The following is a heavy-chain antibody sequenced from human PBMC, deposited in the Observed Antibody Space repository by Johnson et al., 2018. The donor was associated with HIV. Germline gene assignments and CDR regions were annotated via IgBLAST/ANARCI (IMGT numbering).Heavy chain of an antibody. CDR1: GFTFSTYA. D-gene: IGHD6-25*01. CDR2: ISSDGETT. Sequence: EVQLLESGGGLVQPGGSMRLSCAASGFTFSTYAMHWVRQGPGKGLEYVSTISSDGETTYYANSVKGRFTISRDNSKNTLYLQMGSLSADDMGVYYCAKKGYTSGRADALDIWGQGTMVTVSS. J-gene: IGHJ3*02. CDR3: AKKGYTSGRADALDI. V-gene: IGHV3-64*01.